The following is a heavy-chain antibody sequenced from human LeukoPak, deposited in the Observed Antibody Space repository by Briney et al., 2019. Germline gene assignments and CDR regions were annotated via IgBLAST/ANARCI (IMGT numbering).Heavy chain of an antibody. V-gene: IGHV1-69*06. J-gene: IGHJ4*02. D-gene: IGHD6-19*01. Sequence: ASVKVSCKASGYTFTGYYMHWVRQAPGQGLEWMGGITPIFGTANYAQKFQGRITITADKSTSTAYMELSSLRSEDTAVYYCARESIAVAGTFDYWGQGTLVTVSS. CDR1: GYTFTGYY. CDR3: ARESIAVAGTFDY. CDR2: ITPIFGTA.